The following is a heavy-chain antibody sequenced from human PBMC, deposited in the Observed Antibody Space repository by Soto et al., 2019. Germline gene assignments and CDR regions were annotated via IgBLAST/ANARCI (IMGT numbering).Heavy chain of an antibody. J-gene: IGHJ3*02. CDR1: GYTFTSYG. CDR3: ARDGMATITGAFDI. Sequence: AAVKVSCKASGYTFTSYGISWVRQAPGQGLEWMGWISAYNGNTNYAQKLQGRVTMTTDTSTSTAYMELRSLRSDDTAVYYCARDGMATITGAFDIWGQGTMVTLSS. D-gene: IGHD5-12*01. V-gene: IGHV1-18*04. CDR2: ISAYNGNT.